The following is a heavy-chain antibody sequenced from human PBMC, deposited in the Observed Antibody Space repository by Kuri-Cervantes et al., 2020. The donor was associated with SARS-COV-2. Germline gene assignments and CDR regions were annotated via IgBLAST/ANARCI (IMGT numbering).Heavy chain of an antibody. J-gene: IGHJ6*03. CDR1: GFTFSSYD. CDR2: IRYDGSNK. D-gene: IGHD2-2*02. Sequence: GGSLRLSCAASGFTFSSYDMSWVRQAPGKGLEWVAFIRYDGSNKYYADSVKGRFTISRDNAKNSLYLQMNSLRAEDTAVYYCARARYCSSTSCYTDYYYMDVWGKGTTVTVSS. V-gene: IGHV3-30*02. CDR3: ARARYCSSTSCYTDYYYMDV.